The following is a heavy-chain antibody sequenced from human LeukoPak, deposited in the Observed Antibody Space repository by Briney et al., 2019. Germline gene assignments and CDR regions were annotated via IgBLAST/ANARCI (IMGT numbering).Heavy chain of an antibody. J-gene: IGHJ6*03. CDR1: GGSFSGYY. Sequence: PSETLSLTCAVYGGSFSGYYWSWIRQPPGKGLEWIGEINHSGSTNYNPSLKSRVTISVDTSKNQFSLKLSSVTAADTAVYYCARVRPFSLFGSVSRNMDVGEKGTTATVPS. CDR3: ARVRPFSLFGSVSRNMDV. D-gene: IGHD3-3*01. V-gene: IGHV4-34*01. CDR2: INHSGST.